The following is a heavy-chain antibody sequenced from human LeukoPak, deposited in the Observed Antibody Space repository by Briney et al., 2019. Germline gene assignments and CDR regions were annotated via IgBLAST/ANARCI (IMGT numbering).Heavy chain of an antibody. CDR1: GYSFPNYW. CDR3: ARAGYSSGRWGGFDY. D-gene: IGHD6-19*01. V-gene: IGHV5-51*01. J-gene: IGHJ4*02. CDR2: IYPGDSHT. Sequence: GESLQISCKGFGYSFPNYWIGWVRQMPGKGLEWMGIIYPGDSHTRYSPSFQGQVTISADKSITTAYLQCSSLKASDTAMYYCARAGYSSGRWGGFDYWGQGTLVTVSS.